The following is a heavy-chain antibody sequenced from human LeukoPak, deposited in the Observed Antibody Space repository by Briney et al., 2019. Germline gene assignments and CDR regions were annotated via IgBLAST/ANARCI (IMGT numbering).Heavy chain of an antibody. D-gene: IGHD1-26*01. J-gene: IGHJ3*02. Sequence: ASVKISCKASGYTFTSYDINWVRQATGQGLEWMGWMNPNSGNTGYAQKFQGRVTITRNTSISTAYMELSSLRSEDTAVYYCARERYSGSYRDAFDIWGQGTMVTVSS. V-gene: IGHV1-8*03. CDR2: MNPNSGNT. CDR1: GYTFTSYD. CDR3: ARERYSGSYRDAFDI.